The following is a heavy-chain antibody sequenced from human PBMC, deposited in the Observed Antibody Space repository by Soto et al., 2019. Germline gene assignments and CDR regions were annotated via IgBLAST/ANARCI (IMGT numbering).Heavy chain of an antibody. J-gene: IGHJ3*02. CDR3: AASSPSIVVVGNDAFDI. V-gene: IGHV1-58*02. Sequence: SVKVSCKASGFTFTSSVMQWVRQARGQRLEWIGWIVVGSGNTNYAQKFQEGVTITRDMSTSTAYMELSSLRSEDTAVYYCAASSPSIVVVGNDAFDIWGQGTMVTVSS. D-gene: IGHD2-15*01. CDR1: GFTFTSSV. CDR2: IVVGSGNT.